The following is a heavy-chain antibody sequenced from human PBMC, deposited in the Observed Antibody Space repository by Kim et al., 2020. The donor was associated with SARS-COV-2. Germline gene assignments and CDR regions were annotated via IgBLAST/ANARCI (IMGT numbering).Heavy chain of an antibody. J-gene: IGHJ3*02. CDR1: GGTFSSYA. CDR3: ARAITMYDAFDI. Sequence: SVKVSCKASGGTFSSYAISWVRQAPGQGLEWMGGIIPIFGTANYAQKFQGRVTITADESTSTAYMELSSLRSEDTAVYYCARAITMYDAFDIWGQGTMVTVSS. CDR2: IIPIFGTA. D-gene: IGHD3-10*02. V-gene: IGHV1-69*13.